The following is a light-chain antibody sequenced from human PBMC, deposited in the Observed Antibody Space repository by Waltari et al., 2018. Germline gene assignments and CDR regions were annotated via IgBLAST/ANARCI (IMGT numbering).Light chain of an antibody. CDR2: EGS. CDR1: RRDVGSYNR. Sequence: QSALTQPASVSGSPGQSLTISCTGTRRDVGSYNRFSWYQQHPGKAPKLMIYEGSKRPSGVSNRFSGSKSGNTASLTISGLQAEDEADYYCYSYAGSNTFVFGGGTKLTVL. V-gene: IGLV2-23*03. CDR3: YSYAGSNTFV. J-gene: IGLJ2*01.